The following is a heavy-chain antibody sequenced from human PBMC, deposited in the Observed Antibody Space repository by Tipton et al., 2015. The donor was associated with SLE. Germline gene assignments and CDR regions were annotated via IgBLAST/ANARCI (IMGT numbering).Heavy chain of an antibody. V-gene: IGHV4-4*02. CDR3: ATRDYGDYTKWFDP. J-gene: IGHJ5*02. Sequence: TLSLTCAVFGGSISRNNWWSWVRQPPGKGLEWIGEINHSGSTSYNPSLKSRVTISVDTSKNQFSLKVSSVTAADTAVYYCATRDYGDYTKWFDPWGQGTLVTV. D-gene: IGHD4-17*01. CDR2: INHSGST. CDR1: GGSISRNNW.